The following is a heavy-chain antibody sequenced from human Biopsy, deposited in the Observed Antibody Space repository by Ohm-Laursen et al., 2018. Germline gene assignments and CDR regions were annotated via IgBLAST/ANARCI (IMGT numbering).Heavy chain of an antibody. J-gene: IGHJ4*02. CDR3: ARDLLEWSLPS. V-gene: IGHV1-2*02. CDR2: IYPNSGDT. CDR1: GGTFTNYA. D-gene: IGHD3-3*01. Sequence: ASVKVSCKAPGGTFTNYAISWVRQAPGQGLEWMGSIYPNSGDTDFAQKFQGRVSMTRDTSVSTAYLELSSLRSDDTAIYYCARDLLEWSLPSWGQGTLVTVSS.